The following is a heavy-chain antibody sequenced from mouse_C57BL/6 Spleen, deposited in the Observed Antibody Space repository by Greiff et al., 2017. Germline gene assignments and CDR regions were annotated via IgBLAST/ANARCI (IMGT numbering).Heavy chain of an antibody. CDR2: IYPGDGDT. D-gene: IGHD2-2*01. Sequence: QVQLQQSGPELVKPGASVKISCKASGYAFSSSWMNWVKQRPGKGLEWIGRIYPGDGDTNYNGKFKGKATLTADKSSSTAYMQLSSLTSEDSAVYFCANLYGYDGYFDYWGQGTTLTGSS. CDR3: ANLYGYDGYFDY. V-gene: IGHV1-82*01. J-gene: IGHJ2*01. CDR1: GYAFSSSW.